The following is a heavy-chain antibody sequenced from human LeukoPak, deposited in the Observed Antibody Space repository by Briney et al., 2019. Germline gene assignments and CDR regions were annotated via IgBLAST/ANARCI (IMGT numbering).Heavy chain of an antibody. CDR2: INPNSGGT. CDR1: GYTFTGYY. Sequence: ASVKVSCKASGYTFTGYYMHWVRQAPGQGLEWMGWINPNSGGTNYAQKFQGRVTMTRDTSISTAYMELSRLRADDTAVSYCERGGSSWSDHRWEWGQGTLVTVSS. V-gene: IGHV1-2*02. D-gene: IGHD6-13*01. J-gene: IGHJ4*02. CDR3: ERGGSSWSDHRWE.